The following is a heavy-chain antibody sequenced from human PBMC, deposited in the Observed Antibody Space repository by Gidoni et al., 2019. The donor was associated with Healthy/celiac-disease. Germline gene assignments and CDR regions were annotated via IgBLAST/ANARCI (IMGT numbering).Heavy chain of an antibody. Sequence: EVQLVESGGGLVKPGGSLRLSCAASGFTFSSYSMNWVRQAPGKGLEWVSSISSSSSYIYYADSVKGRFTISRDNAKNSLYLQMNSLRAEDTAVYYCARDSGGGLWFGESWSFDYWGQGTLVTVSS. CDR2: ISSSSSYI. D-gene: IGHD3-10*01. J-gene: IGHJ4*02. V-gene: IGHV3-21*01. CDR3: ARDSGGGLWFGESWSFDY. CDR1: GFTFSSYS.